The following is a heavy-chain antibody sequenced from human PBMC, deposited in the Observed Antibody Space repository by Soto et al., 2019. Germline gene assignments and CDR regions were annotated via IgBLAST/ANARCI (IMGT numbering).Heavy chain of an antibody. Sequence: QVQLQESGPGLVKPSWTLSLTCAFSGGSITSTNWWSWVRQPPGKGLEWIGEIYDSGTTNYNPSLKSRVTISVDKSKTQFSLKVISVTAADTAVYYCAKDRGIGASGSWGQGALVTVSS. CDR3: AKDRGIGASGS. D-gene: IGHD6-13*01. CDR1: GGSITSTNW. CDR2: IYDSGTT. V-gene: IGHV4-4*02. J-gene: IGHJ5*02.